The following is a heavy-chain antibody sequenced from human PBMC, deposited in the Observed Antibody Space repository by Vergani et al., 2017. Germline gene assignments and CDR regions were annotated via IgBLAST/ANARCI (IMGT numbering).Heavy chain of an antibody. Sequence: QVQLQESGPGLVKPSETLSLTCTVSGGSISSYYWSWIRQHPGKGLEWIGYIYYSGSTYYNPSLKSRVTISVDTSKNQFSLKLSSVTAADTAVYYCARGVVAATPDYWGQGTLVTVAS. CDR3: ARGVVAATPDY. D-gene: IGHD2-15*01. V-gene: IGHV4-59*06. CDR1: GGSISSYY. CDR2: IYYSGST. J-gene: IGHJ4*02.